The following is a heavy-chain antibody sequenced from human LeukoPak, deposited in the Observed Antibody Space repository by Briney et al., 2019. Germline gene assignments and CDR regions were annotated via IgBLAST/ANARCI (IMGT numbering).Heavy chain of an antibody. CDR1: GFSLNTSGVG. D-gene: IGHD3-22*01. CDR3: AHSHRRVVVINAEYYYYYMDV. Sequence: SGPTLVNPTQTLTLTCTFSGFSLNTSGVGMAWIRQPPGKALEWLGLIYWDDDKRYSPSLKSRLTITKDTSKNQVVLTMTNMDPVDTATYYCAHSHRRVVVINAEYYYYYMDVWGKGTTVTVSS. V-gene: IGHV2-5*02. J-gene: IGHJ6*03. CDR2: IYWDDDK.